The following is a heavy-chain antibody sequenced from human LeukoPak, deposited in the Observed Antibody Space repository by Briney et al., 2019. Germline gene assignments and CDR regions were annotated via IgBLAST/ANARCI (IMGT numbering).Heavy chain of an antibody. CDR1: GFIFTNYA. CDR2: IKEDGSKK. V-gene: IGHV3-7*03. D-gene: IGHD3-22*01. Sequence: PGGSLRLSCAASGFIFTNYAMYWVRQAPGKGLEWVANIKEDGSKKNYVDSVKGRFTIFRDNAKNSLYLQMNSLRAEDTAVYYCATPLDYYDSSGYHQGGDWGQGTLVTVSS. J-gene: IGHJ4*02. CDR3: ATPLDYYDSSGYHQGGD.